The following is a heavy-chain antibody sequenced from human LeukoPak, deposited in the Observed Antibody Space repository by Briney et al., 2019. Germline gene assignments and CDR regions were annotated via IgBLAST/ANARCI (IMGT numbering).Heavy chain of an antibody. V-gene: IGHV4-4*07. D-gene: IGHD5-12*01. CDR3: ARRVSGYGRYYYYYYMDV. Sequence: PSETLSLTCTVSGGSISSYYWSWIRQPAGKGLEWIGRIYTSGSTNYNPSLKSRVTMSVDTSKNQFSLKLSSVTAADTAVYYCARRVSGYGRYYYYYYMDVWGKGTTVTISS. J-gene: IGHJ6*03. CDR2: IYTSGST. CDR1: GGSISSYY.